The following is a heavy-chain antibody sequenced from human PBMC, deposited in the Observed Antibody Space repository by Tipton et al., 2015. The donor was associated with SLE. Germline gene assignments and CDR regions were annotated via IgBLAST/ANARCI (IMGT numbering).Heavy chain of an antibody. V-gene: IGHV3-23*04. D-gene: IGHD1-14*01. CDR1: GFSFTNYA. CDR2: ISGSGDST. Sequence: QLVQSGGGLVQPGGSLRLSCADSGFSFTNYAMSWVRQAPGKGLEWVSVISGSGDSTYYTDSVKGRFTISRDNSKNTLYLQMNSLRAEDTAIYYCAKSPQTYMGRFDYWGQGTLVTVSS. CDR3: AKSPQTYMGRFDY. J-gene: IGHJ4*02.